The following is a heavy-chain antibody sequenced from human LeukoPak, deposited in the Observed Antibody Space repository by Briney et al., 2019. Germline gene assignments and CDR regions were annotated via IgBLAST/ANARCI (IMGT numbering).Heavy chain of an antibody. Sequence: SETLSFTCTVSGGSISTGSYLWGWVRQPPGKGLEWIGSASYSGSTYYSPSLRSRVTISVDTSKNQFSLRLNSVTAADTAVYYCARPLQLSVAGKFVASGQGTLVTVSS. CDR3: ARPLQLSVAGKFVA. V-gene: IGHV4-39*01. D-gene: IGHD2/OR15-2a*01. CDR1: GGSISTGSYL. CDR2: ASYSGST. J-gene: IGHJ5*02.